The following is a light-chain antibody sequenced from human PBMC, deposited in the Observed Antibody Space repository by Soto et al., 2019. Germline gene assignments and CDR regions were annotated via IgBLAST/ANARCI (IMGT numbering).Light chain of an antibody. CDR2: KPS. CDR1: QSISSW. V-gene: IGKV1-5*03. Sequence: DIQMTQSPSTLSASVGDRVTITCRASQSISSWLAWYQQKPGKAPKLLIYKPSSLEGGVPSRLSGSGSGTDFTLTIISLQPDDFATDYCQQYNSYSRSSLTFGQGTKVEI. CDR3: QQYNSYSRSSLT. J-gene: IGKJ1*01.